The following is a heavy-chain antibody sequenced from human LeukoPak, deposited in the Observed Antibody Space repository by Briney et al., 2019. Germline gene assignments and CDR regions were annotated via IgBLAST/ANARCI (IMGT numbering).Heavy chain of an antibody. V-gene: IGHV3-48*04. CDR2: ISSSSSTI. CDR1: GFTFSIYS. D-gene: IGHD6-19*01. CDR3: AREGQSNIDY. J-gene: IGHJ4*02. Sequence: GGSLRLSCAASGFTFSIYSMNWVRQAPGKGLEWVSYISSSSSTIYYADSVMGRFTISRDNAKNSLYLQMNSLRAEDTAVYYCAREGQSNIDYWGQGTLVTVSS.